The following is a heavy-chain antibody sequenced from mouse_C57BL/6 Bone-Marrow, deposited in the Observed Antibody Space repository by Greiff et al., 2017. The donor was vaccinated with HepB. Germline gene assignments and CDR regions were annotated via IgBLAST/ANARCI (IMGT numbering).Heavy chain of an antibody. Sequence: EVNLVESGGGLVQPGGSLKLSCAASGFTFSDYYMYWVRQTPEKRLEWVAYISNGGGSTYYPDTVKGRFTISRDNAKNTLYLQMSRLKSEDTAMYYCARQGGIYYGYPWFAYWGQGTLVTVSA. D-gene: IGHD2-2*01. CDR3: ARQGGIYYGYPWFAY. J-gene: IGHJ3*01. CDR1: GFTFSDYY. V-gene: IGHV5-12*01. CDR2: ISNGGGST.